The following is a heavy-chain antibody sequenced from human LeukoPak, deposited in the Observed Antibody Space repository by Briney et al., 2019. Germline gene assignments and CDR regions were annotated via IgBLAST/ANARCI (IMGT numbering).Heavy chain of an antibody. D-gene: IGHD3-9*01. CDR1: GFTSSDSA. Sequence: PGRSLRLSCAASGFTSSDSAFHWVRQASGKGLEWVGRIRGKARSYATAYAASVTGRFTISRDDSKKTAYLQMNSLKIEDTAAYYCTRLSDTLTDYFFDYWGQGILVTVSS. J-gene: IGHJ4*02. CDR3: TRLSDTLTDYFFDY. CDR2: IRGKARSYAT. V-gene: IGHV3-73*01.